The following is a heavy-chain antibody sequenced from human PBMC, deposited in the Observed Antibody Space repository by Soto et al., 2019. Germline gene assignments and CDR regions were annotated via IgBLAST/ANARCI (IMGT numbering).Heavy chain of an antibody. CDR1: GFKVTDYY. CDR2: ISRSGNTI. V-gene: IGHV3-11*01. D-gene: IGHD3-10*02. Sequence: QAQLVESGGGLVKPGGSLTLSCAVSGFKVTDYYMSWIRQAPGKGLDWVAMISRSGNTIHYADSVNGRFTISKDNAKNSLYLQMTSLSPEDTAVYYCARGEDVFLYYYMDVWGKGTTVIVSS. J-gene: IGHJ6*03. CDR3: ARGEDVFLYYYMDV.